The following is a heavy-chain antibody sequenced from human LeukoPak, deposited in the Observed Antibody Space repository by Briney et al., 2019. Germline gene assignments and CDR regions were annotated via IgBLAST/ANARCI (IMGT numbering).Heavy chain of an antibody. D-gene: IGHD2-15*01. Sequence: SVKVSCKASGGTFSSYAISWVRQAPGQGLEWMGGIIPIFGTANYAQKFQGRVTITTDESTSTAYMELSSLRSEDTAVYYCARAFYCSGGSCYQGGGYYYGMDVWGQGTTVTVSS. CDR2: IIPIFGTA. CDR3: ARAFYCSGGSCYQGGGYYYGMDV. CDR1: GGTFSSYA. V-gene: IGHV1-69*05. J-gene: IGHJ6*02.